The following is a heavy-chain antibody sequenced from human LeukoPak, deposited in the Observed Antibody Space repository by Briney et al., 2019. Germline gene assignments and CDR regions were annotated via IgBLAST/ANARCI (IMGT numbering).Heavy chain of an antibody. J-gene: IGHJ3*02. Sequence: WQTLSLTCAISGDRVSSNSAAWNSIRQSPSRGLEWLGRTYYRSKRYNDYAVSVQSRITINPDTSKNQSSLQLNSVTPEDTAVYYCARYGSGSYLDAFDIWGEGTIVTVSS. CDR3: ARYGSGSYLDAFDI. D-gene: IGHD3-10*01. CDR1: GDRVSSNSAA. V-gene: IGHV6-1*01. CDR2: TYYRSKRYN.